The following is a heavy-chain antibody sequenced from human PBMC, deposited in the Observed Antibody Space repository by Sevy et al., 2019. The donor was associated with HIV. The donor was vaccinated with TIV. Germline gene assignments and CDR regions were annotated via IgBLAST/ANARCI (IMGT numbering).Heavy chain of an antibody. V-gene: IGHV3-64*01. CDR2: ISSNGGST. J-gene: IGHJ4*02. D-gene: IGHD4-17*01. CDR1: GFTFSSYA. CDR3: ARERYYGDPYYFDY. Sequence: GGSLRLSCAASGFTFSSYAMHWVRQAPGKGLEYVSAISSNGGSTYYANSVKGRFTISRDNSKNTLYLQMGSLRAEDMAVYYCARERYYGDPYYFDYWGQGTLVTVSS.